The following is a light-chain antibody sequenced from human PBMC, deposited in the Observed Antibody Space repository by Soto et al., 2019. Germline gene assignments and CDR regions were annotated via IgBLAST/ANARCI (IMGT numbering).Light chain of an antibody. CDR2: GAS. V-gene: IGKV3-20*01. CDR1: QSVSSSY. J-gene: IGKJ5*01. CDR3: QQYGSLLIT. Sequence: EIVLTQSPGTRSLSPGERATLSCRASQSVSSSYLAWYQQKPGQAPRLIIYGASRRETGILDRFSGSGAGTEFTLTISRLESEDFAVDYCQQYGSLLITFGQGTRLEIK.